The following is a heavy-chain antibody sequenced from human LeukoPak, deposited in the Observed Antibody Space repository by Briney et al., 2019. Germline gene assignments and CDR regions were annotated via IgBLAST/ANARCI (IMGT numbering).Heavy chain of an antibody. CDR2: IRYDGSNK. V-gene: IGHV3-30*02. D-gene: IGHD2-2*01. J-gene: IGHJ4*02. Sequence: GGSLRLSCAASGFTFSSYGMHWVRQAPGKGLEWVAFIRYDGSNKYYADSVKGRFTISRDNSKNTLYLQMNRLRAEDTAVYYCATYCSSTSCLPIYYWGQGTLVTVSS. CDR1: GFTFSSYG. CDR3: ATYCSSTSCLPIYY.